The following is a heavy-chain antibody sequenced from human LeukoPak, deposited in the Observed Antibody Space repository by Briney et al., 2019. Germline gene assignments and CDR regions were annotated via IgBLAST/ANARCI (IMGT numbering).Heavy chain of an antibody. V-gene: IGHV3-23*01. J-gene: IGHJ4*02. Sequence: PGGSLRLSCAASGFTFSNYDMSWVRQAPGKGLEWVSSISGSGATTYYAEFVKGRLTISRDNSKNTLHLQINSLRADDTAVYYCAKDPSPYVSTDYWGQGTLGTVSS. D-gene: IGHD3-10*02. CDR1: GFTFSNYD. CDR2: ISGSGATT. CDR3: AKDPSPYVSTDY.